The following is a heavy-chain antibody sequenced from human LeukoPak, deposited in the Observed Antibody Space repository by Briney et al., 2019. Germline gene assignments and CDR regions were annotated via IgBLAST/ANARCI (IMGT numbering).Heavy chain of an antibody. V-gene: IGHV4-59*01. CDR3: ARGVYIAAAQYGY. J-gene: IGHJ4*02. CDR2: IYYSGTP. CDR1: GGSISSYY. Sequence: SETLSLTCTVSGGSISSYYWSWIRQPPGKGLEWIGYIYYSGTPNYNPSRNRRVTISVDTSKNQFSLKLSAVTAADTAVYYCARGVYIAAAQYGYWGQGTLVTVSS. D-gene: IGHD6-13*01.